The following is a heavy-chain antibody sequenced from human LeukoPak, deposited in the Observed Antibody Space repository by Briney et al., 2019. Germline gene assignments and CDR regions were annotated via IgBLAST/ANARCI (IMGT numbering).Heavy chain of an antibody. Sequence: ASVKVSCKASGYTFTDYYMHWVRQAPGQGLEWMGWINPNSGGTNSAQKFQGRVTMTRDTSISTAYMELTRLRSDDTAVYYCARGLTTVTALYFFDYWGQGTLVTVSS. CDR3: ARGLTTVTALYFFDY. CDR2: INPNSGGT. CDR1: GYTFTDYY. V-gene: IGHV1-2*02. J-gene: IGHJ4*02. D-gene: IGHD4-17*01.